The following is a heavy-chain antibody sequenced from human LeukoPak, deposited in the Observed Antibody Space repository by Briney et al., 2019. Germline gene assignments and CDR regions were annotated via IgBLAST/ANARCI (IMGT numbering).Heavy chain of an antibody. J-gene: IGHJ4*02. V-gene: IGHV3-23*01. Sequence: GGSLRLSCAASGFTFSSYAMTWVRQAPGKGLEWVSTIGGSGGSTYYADSVKGRFTISRDNSKNTLYLQMKSLRAEDTAVYYCARGSAWYLVYWGQGTLVTVPS. CDR3: ARGSAWYLVY. D-gene: IGHD3-16*01. CDR1: GFTFSSYA. CDR2: IGGSGGST.